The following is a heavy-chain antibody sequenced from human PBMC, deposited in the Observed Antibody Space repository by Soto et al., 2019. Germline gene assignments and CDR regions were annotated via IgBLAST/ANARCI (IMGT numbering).Heavy chain of an antibody. D-gene: IGHD3-3*01. CDR1: GGSFSGYY. J-gene: IGHJ6*02. V-gene: IGHV4-34*01. Sequence: LSLTCAVYGGSFSGYYWSWIRQPPGKGLEWIGEINHSGSTNYNPSLKSRVTISVDTSKNQFSLKLSSVTAADTAVYYCARGGHHYDFWSGAYYYYGMDVWGQGTTVTVSS. CDR3: ARGGHHYDFWSGAYYYYGMDV. CDR2: INHSGST.